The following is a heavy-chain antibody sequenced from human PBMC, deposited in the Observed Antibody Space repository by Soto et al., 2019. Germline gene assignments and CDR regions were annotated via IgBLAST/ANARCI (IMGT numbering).Heavy chain of an antibody. CDR3: AKSDWFDP. V-gene: IGHV3-74*03. CDR2: VKSDGSSA. Sequence: EVQLVESGGGLVQPGGSLRLSCAVSGFTLGSSWMHWVRQAPGKGLVWVSRVKSDGSSATYADSVKGRFTISRDNAKDTLYLQMNSLRVEDTALYYCAKSDWFDPWGQGTLVTVSS. J-gene: IGHJ5*02. CDR1: GFTLGSSW.